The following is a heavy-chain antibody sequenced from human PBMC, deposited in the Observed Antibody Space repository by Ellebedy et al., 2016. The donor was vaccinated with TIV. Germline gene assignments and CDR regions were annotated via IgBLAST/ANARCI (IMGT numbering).Heavy chain of an antibody. Sequence: GESLKISCAASGFTFSDYSMNWVRQAPGKGLEWVSSITSANGDIGYADSVKGRFTISRDNAKNSLFLQMNGLRAEDTAVYYCARGGHGGFAGWERMDVWGQGTTVTVSS. J-gene: IGHJ6*02. CDR1: GFTFSDYS. D-gene: IGHD5-12*01. CDR3: ARGGHGGFAGWERMDV. CDR2: ITSANGDI. V-gene: IGHV3-21*01.